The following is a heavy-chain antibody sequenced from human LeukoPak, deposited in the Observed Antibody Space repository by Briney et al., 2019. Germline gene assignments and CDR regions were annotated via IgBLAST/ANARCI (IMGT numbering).Heavy chain of an antibody. CDR2: SFTSGST. D-gene: IGHD2-2*01. CDR3: AREYCGSASCQHEYLQH. V-gene: IGHV4-61*02. J-gene: IGHJ1*01. Sequence: SETLSLTCTVSGGSIRSGSYHWSWIRQPAGKGLEWIGRSFTSGSTNYNPSLKSRVTISVDTSKNQFSLRLSSVTAADTAVYYCAREYCGSASCQHEYLQHWGQGTLVTVSS. CDR1: GGSIRSGSYH.